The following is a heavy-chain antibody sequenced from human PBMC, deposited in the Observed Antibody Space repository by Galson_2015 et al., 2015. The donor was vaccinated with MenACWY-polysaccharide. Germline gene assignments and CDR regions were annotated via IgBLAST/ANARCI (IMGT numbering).Heavy chain of an antibody. J-gene: IGHJ6*03. CDR1: GGSFSGYY. Sequence: SETLSLTCAVYGGSFSGYYWSWIRQPPGKGLEWIGEINHSGSTNYNPSLKSRVTISVDASKNQFSLKLSSVTAADTAVYYCARTRRYSNYPNYYYYMDVWGKGTTVTVSS. CDR3: ARTRRYSNYPNYYYYMDV. V-gene: IGHV4-34*01. D-gene: IGHD4-11*01. CDR2: INHSGST.